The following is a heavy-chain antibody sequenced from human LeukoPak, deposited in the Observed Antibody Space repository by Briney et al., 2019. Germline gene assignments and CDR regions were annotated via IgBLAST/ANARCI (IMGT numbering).Heavy chain of an antibody. CDR2: ISGSGGST. J-gene: IGHJ4*02. V-gene: IGHV3-23*01. CDR1: GFTFSSYG. Sequence: GGTLRLSCAASGFTFSSYGMSWVRQAPGKGLEWVSDISGSGGSTYYADSVKGRFTISRDNSKNTLYLQMNSLRAEDTAVYYCARDRSDSSGYYPLDYWGQGTLVTVSS. D-gene: IGHD3-22*01. CDR3: ARDRSDSSGYYPLDY.